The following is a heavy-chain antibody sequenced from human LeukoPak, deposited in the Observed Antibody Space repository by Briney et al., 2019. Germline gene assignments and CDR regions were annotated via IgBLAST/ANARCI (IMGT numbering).Heavy chain of an antibody. CDR3: AKGPLAGSSYHYYGMDV. V-gene: IGHV3-43*02. CDR2: ITGDSATT. CDR1: GLTFDHYA. J-gene: IGHJ6*02. Sequence: HGGPPRLSCAPSGLTFDHYAKHWSRQTLDEGRERLSGITGDSATTYSADSVMGRFTISRDNGKKSLYLQMSGLRSEDTALYYCAKGPLAGSSYHYYGMDVWGQGTTVTVSS. D-gene: IGHD6-19*01.